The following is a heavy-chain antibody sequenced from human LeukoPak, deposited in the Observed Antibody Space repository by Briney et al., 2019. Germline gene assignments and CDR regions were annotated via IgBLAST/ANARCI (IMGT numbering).Heavy chain of an antibody. V-gene: IGHV5-51*01. CDR3: ARLYEGCTSTTCYQGYFDP. J-gene: IGHJ5*02. CDR2: IYPGDSDT. Sequence: GESLKISCKASGYSFSICWIAWVRQMPGKGLEWMGTIYPGDSDTRYSPSFQGQVTISVDTSVSATYLQWSSLKASDTAIYYCARLYEGCTSTTCYQGYFDPWGQGTLVTVSS. D-gene: IGHD2-2*01. CDR1: GYSFSICW.